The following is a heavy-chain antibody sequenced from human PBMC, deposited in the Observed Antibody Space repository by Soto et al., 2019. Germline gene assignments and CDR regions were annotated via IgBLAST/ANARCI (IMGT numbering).Heavy chain of an antibody. D-gene: IGHD2-2*01. CDR1: GGTFSSHS. CDR3: STSVYCSTTRCYYYYGLDV. V-gene: IGHV1-69*01. CDR2: IIPIFGTE. Sequence: QVQLVQPGAEVKKPGSSVKVSCKVSGGTFSSHSINWVRQAPGQGPEWMGGIIPIFGTENYAKKFQGRVTITADESTSTAYMELISLTSEETALYYCSTSVYCSTTRCYYYYGLDVLGQGTTVIVSS. J-gene: IGHJ6*02.